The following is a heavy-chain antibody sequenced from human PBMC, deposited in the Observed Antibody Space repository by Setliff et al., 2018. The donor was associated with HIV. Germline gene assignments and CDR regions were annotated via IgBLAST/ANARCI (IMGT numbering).Heavy chain of an antibody. Sequence: PSETLSLTCTVSGGSISSYSWSWIRQPPGKGLEWIGEINHSGGTNYNPSLKSHVTMSVDTSKNQFSLKLSSVTAADTAVYYCARGGGYDRSGYYPFDYWGQGTPVTVSS. V-gene: IGHV4-34*01. CDR3: ARGGGYDRSGYYPFDY. CDR1: GGSISSYS. D-gene: IGHD3-22*01. J-gene: IGHJ4*02. CDR2: INHSGGT.